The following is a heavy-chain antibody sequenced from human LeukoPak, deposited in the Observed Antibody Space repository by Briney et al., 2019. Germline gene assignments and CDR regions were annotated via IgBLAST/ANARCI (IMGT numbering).Heavy chain of an antibody. D-gene: IGHD3-10*01. Sequence: GGSLRLSCTASGFTFGDYAMSWVRQAPGKGLEWVGFIRSKAYGGTTEYAASVKGGFTISRDDSKSIAYLQMNSLKTEDTAVYYRTRDTHGSGSYYIWFDPWGQGTLVTVSS. CDR2: IRSKAYGGTT. CDR3: TRDTHGSGSYYIWFDP. CDR1: GFTFGDYA. V-gene: IGHV3-49*04. J-gene: IGHJ5*02.